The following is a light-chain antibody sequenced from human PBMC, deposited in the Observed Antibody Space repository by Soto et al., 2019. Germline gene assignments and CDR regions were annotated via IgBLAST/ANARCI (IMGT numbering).Light chain of an antibody. CDR3: ETWDSTARV. CDR2: LEGSGSY. Sequence: QLVLTQSSSASASLGSSVKLTCTLSSGHSSYIIAWHQQQPGKAPRYLMKLEGSGSYNKGSGVPDRFSGSSSGADRYLTISNLQFEDEADYYCETWDSTARVFGGGTMLTVL. V-gene: IGLV4-60*02. J-gene: IGLJ2*01. CDR1: SGHSSYI.